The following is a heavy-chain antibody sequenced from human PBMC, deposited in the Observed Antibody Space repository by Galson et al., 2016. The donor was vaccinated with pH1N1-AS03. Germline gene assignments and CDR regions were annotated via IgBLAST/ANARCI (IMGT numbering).Heavy chain of an antibody. V-gene: IGHV3-23*01. CDR2: ISVTGGST. CDR3: AKRSAAVSGTGCVDV. CDR1: GFTFSSYG. D-gene: IGHD6-19*01. Sequence: SLRLSCATSGFTFSSYGMTWVRQAPGKGLEWVSSISVTGGSTYYADSVKGRFAISRDNARNSLYLQMNSLRAEDTAVYYCAKRSAAVSGTGCVDVWGQGTTVTVSS. J-gene: IGHJ6*02.